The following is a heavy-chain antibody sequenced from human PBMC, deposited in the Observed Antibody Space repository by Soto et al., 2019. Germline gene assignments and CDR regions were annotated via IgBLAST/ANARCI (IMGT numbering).Heavy chain of an antibody. Sequence: QVQLQESGPGLVKPSQTLSLTCTVSGGSISSGGYYWNWIRQHPGKGLEWIGYIYYSGRTYYNPSLKSRVTISVDTSKNQFSLKLSSVTAADTAVYYCAREKRAVAVNWFDPWGQGTLVTVSS. J-gene: IGHJ5*02. CDR1: GGSISSGGYY. CDR2: IYYSGRT. V-gene: IGHV4-31*03. CDR3: AREKRAVAVNWFDP. D-gene: IGHD6-19*01.